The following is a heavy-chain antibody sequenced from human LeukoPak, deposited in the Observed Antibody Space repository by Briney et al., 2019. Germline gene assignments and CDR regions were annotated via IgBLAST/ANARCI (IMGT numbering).Heavy chain of an antibody. J-gene: IGHJ6*02. Sequence: KPSETLSLTCTVSGGSISSHYWSWIRQPAGKGLEWIGRIYTSGSTNYNPSLKSRVTMSVDTSKNQFSLKLSSVTAADTAVYYCARGSWDNSGYYRYYYGMDVWGQGTTVTVSS. V-gene: IGHV4-4*07. CDR1: GGSISSHY. CDR2: IYTSGST. CDR3: ARGSWDNSGYYRYYYGMDV. D-gene: IGHD3-3*01.